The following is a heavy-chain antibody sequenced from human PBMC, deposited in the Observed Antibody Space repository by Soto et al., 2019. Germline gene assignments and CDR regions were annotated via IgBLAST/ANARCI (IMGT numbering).Heavy chain of an antibody. J-gene: IGHJ4*02. V-gene: IGHV2-5*04. CDR2: IYWNEDK. CDR1: DFPLSPNGVG. Sequence: SRPTLVNPTQTLTLTCTFSDFPLSPNGVGVGWIRQPPGKPLEWLAVIYWNEDKRYSRSLKSRRSITKDTSKNQVVLTMTTMDRVDTDTYYCVYTVMLHILPAGRYFHYWCPGILGTLFS. D-gene: IGHD3-16*01. CDR3: VYTVMLHILPAGRYFHY.